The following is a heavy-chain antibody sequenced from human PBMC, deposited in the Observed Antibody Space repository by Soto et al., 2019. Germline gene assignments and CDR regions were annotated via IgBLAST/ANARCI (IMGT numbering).Heavy chain of an antibody. D-gene: IGHD3-3*01. CDR2: IYYSGST. CDR3: ARHGWSGFGGYFDY. CDR1: GGSISSSSYY. V-gene: IGHV4-39*01. J-gene: IGHJ4*02. Sequence: SETLSLTCTVSGGSISSSSYYWGWIRQPPGKGLEWIGSIYYSGSTYYNPSLKSRVTISVDTSKNQFSLKLSSVTAADTAVYYCARHGWSGFGGYFDYWGQGTLVTVSS.